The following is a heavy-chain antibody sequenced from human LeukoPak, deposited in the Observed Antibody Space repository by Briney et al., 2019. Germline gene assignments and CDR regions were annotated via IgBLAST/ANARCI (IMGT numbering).Heavy chain of an antibody. V-gene: IGHV1-2*02. CDR1: GYTLTGHY. Sequence: ASVKVSCTASGYTLTGHYMHWVRQAPGQGPEWMGWINPNSGGSNYAQKFQGRVTLTWDTSISTAYMELSRLRSDDTAVYYCAREDDVDTAMIAGCLDYWGQGTLVTVSS. CDR2: INPNSGGS. D-gene: IGHD5-18*01. J-gene: IGHJ4*02. CDR3: AREDDVDTAMIAGCLDY.